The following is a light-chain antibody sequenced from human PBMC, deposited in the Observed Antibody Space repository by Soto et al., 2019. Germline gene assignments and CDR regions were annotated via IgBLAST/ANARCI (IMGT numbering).Light chain of an antibody. CDR3: SSYTSSSTLDV. CDR2: DVS. Sequence: SVLTQPASVSGSPGQSITTSCTGTSSDVGGYNYVSWYQQHPGKAPKLMIYDVSNRPSGVSNRFSGSKSGNTASLTISGLQAEDEADYYCSSYTSSSTLDVFGTGTKVTVL. CDR1: SSDVGGYNY. J-gene: IGLJ1*01. V-gene: IGLV2-14*01.